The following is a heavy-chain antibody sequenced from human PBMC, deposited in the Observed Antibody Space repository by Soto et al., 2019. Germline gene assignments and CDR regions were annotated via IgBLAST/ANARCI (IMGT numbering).Heavy chain of an antibody. CDR2: ISYDGSNK. CDR3: ARDGGWLQFFDY. V-gene: IGHV3-30-3*01. J-gene: IGHJ4*02. Sequence: QVQLVESGGGVVQPGRSLRLSCAASGFTFSSYAMHWVRQAPGKGLEWVAVISYDGSNKYYADSVKGRFTISRDNSKNTLYLQMNSLRAEDTAVYYCARDGGWLQFFDYWGQGTLVTVCS. CDR1: GFTFSSYA. D-gene: IGHD5-12*01.